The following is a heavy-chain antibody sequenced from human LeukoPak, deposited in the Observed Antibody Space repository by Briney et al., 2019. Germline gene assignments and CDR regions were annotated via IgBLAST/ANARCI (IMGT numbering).Heavy chain of an antibody. CDR1: GGSISRDY. V-gene: IGHV4-59*01. CDR3: ARDRPGGSSLDY. CDR2: IYYTGST. D-gene: IGHD6-13*01. Sequence: SETLSLTCTVSGGSISRDYWSWIRQPPGRGLEWIGYIYYTGSTNYNPSLKSRVTISVDTSKNQFSLKLSSVTAADTAVYYCARDRPGGSSLDYWGQGTLVTVSS. J-gene: IGHJ4*02.